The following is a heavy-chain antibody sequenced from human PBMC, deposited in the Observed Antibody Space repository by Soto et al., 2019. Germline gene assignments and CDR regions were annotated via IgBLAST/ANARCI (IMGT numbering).Heavy chain of an antibody. J-gene: IGHJ5*02. V-gene: IGHV4-39*01. CDR1: GGSISSNSYY. CDR3: ARRYPLVYGNPFDH. D-gene: IGHD3-10*01. Sequence: SYTLSLTCTVSGGSISSNSYYWDWIRQPPGKGLDWIGSIYHRGSTYYNPSLKSRVAISVDPSTNQFSLTLTSVTAADTAVYYCARRYPLVYGNPFDHWGQGTLVTGSS. CDR2: IYHRGST.